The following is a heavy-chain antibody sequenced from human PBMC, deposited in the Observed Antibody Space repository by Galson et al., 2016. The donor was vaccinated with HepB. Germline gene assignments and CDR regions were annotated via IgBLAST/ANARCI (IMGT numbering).Heavy chain of an antibody. J-gene: IGHJ4*02. V-gene: IGHV3-74*01. D-gene: IGHD3-10*01. CDR1: GFSFSSNS. CDR3: ARLWFGETHFDY. CDR2: ISIDGSNT. Sequence: SLRLSCAASGFSFSSNSIHWVRQAPGKGLVWVSRISIDGSNTGYADFAKGRFTISRDNAQKTVCLQMNSLRAEDTAVYYCARLWFGETHFDYWGQGAVVTVSS.